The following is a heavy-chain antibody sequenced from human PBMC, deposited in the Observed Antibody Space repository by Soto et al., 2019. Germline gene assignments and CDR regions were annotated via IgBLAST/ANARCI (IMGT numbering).Heavy chain of an antibody. V-gene: IGHV4-59*08. CDR2: IYYSGST. Sequence: SETLSLTCTVSGGSISSYYWSWIRQPPGKGLEWIGYIYYSGSTNYNPSLKSRVTISVDTSKNQFSLKLSSVTAADTAVYYCARHDLSYYYYMDVWGKGTTVTVSS. J-gene: IGHJ6*03. CDR3: ARHDLSYYYYMDV. CDR1: GGSISSYY.